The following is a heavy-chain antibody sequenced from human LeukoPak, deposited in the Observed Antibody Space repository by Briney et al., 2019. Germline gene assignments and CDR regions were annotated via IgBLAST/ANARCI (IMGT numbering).Heavy chain of an antibody. CDR1: GYSFTSYW. CDR3: ARNRRDGYTHLDY. J-gene: IGHJ4*02. CDR2: IYPGDSDT. Sequence: GESLKISCKGSGYSFTSYWIGWVPQVPGKGLELMGIIYPGDSDTRYSPSFQGQVTISADKSISTAYLQWSSLKASDTAMYYCARNRRDGYTHLDYWGQGTLVTVSS. D-gene: IGHD5-24*01. V-gene: IGHV5-51*01.